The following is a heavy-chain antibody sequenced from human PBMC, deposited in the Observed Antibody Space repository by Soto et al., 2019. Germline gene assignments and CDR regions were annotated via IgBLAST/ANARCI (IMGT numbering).Heavy chain of an antibody. J-gene: IGHJ6*02. CDR3: ARGDSTDCSNGVCSFFYNHDMDV. CDR2: INPKSGGT. Sequence: ASVKVSCKXSGYSFTDYHIHWVRQAPGQGLEWLGRINPKSGGTSTAQKFQGWVTMTTDTSISTASMELTRLTSDDTGIYYCARGDSTDCSNGVCSFFYNHDMDVWGQGTTVTVSS. D-gene: IGHD2-8*01. V-gene: IGHV1-2*04. CDR1: GYSFTDYH.